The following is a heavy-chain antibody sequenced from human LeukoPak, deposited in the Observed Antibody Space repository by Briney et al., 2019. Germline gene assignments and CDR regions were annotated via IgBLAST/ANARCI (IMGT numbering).Heavy chain of an antibody. CDR2: ISDSGSST. V-gene: IGHV3-23*01. Sequence: GGSLRLSCAASGFSFSSFAMSWVRQAPGKGLEWVSAISDSGSSTYYPDSVKGRFTISRDNSKNTLSLQMNSLSAEDTAIYYCAKALAVYCDSNRCQPYFYYGGQGTLVTVSS. CDR1: GFSFSSFA. D-gene: IGHD2-2*01. J-gene: IGHJ4*02. CDR3: AKALAVYCDSNRCQPYFYY.